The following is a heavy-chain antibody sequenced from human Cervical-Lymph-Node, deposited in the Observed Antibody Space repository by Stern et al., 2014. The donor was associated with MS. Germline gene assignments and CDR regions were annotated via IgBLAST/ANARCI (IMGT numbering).Heavy chain of an antibody. CDR3: ARHNVRGRVWSYFDF. CDR1: GGSISNYY. Sequence: QLQLQESGPGLVKPSETLSLTCTVSGGSISNYYWSWVRQPPGKGLEWVGCVFHTGSTDYNPSLASQVDISVDTSRNQFSLTVRSVTAADTALYFCARHNVRGRVWSYFDFWGQGIVVAVSS. D-gene: IGHD2-21*01. CDR2: VFHTGST. V-gene: IGHV4-59*08. J-gene: IGHJ4*02.